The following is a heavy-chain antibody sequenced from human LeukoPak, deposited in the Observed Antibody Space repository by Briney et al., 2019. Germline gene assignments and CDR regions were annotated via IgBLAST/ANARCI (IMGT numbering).Heavy chain of an antibody. J-gene: IGHJ4*02. Sequence: GASVKVSCKASGYTFTGYYMHWVRQAPGQGLEWMGRIIPILGIANYAQKFQGRVTITADKSTSTAYMELSSLRSEDTAVYYCARGPEIYYDSSGLGYWGQGTLVTVSS. CDR3: ARGPEIYYDSSGLGY. CDR2: IIPILGIA. V-gene: IGHV1-69*04. D-gene: IGHD3-22*01. CDR1: GYTFTGYY.